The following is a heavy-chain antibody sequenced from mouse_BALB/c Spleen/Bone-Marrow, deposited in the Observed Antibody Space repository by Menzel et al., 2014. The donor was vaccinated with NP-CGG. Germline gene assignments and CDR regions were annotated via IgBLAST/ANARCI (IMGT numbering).Heavy chain of an antibody. D-gene: IGHD2-3*01. V-gene: IGHV1-54*01. CDR1: GYAFTDYL. CDR2: INPGSGST. J-gene: IGHJ2*01. CDR3: ARYDGYFDY. Sequence: VQLQQSGAELVRPGTSVKVSCKVSGYAFTDYLMEWLKQRPGQGLEWIGVINPGSGSTNYNEKFKDKATLTADKSSSTAYMQLSSLTSDDSAVYFCARYDGYFDYWGQGTILTVSS.